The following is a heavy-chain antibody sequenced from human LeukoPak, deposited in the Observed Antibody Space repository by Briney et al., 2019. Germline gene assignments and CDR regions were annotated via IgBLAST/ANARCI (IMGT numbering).Heavy chain of an antibody. D-gene: IGHD2-15*01. CDR1: GDSISGFH. J-gene: IGHJ4*02. V-gene: IGHV4-4*07. Sequence: PSETLSLTCTVSGDSISGFHWSWIRQPAGKGLEWIGRIYTSGSTNYNPSLKSRVTMSVDTSKNQFSLKLSSVTAADTAVYYCASTPTHCSGGSCHRYFDYWGQGTLVTVSS. CDR3: ASTPTHCSGGSCHRYFDY. CDR2: IYTSGST.